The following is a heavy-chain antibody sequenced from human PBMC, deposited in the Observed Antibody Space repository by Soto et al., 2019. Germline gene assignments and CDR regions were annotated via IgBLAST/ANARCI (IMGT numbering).Heavy chain of an antibody. D-gene: IGHD2-2*01. V-gene: IGHV3-49*03. Sequence: EVQLVESGGGLVQPGRSLRLSCTASGFTFGDYAMGWFRQAPGKGLEWVSFIRNKAYGGTTEYAAYVKGRFTISRDDSKSVAYLQMNSLKTEDTAVYFCSRGARGYCTSNSCPYYDYWGQGALVTVSS. CDR2: IRNKAYGGTT. CDR1: GFTFGDYA. J-gene: IGHJ4*02. CDR3: SRGARGYCTSNSCPYYDY.